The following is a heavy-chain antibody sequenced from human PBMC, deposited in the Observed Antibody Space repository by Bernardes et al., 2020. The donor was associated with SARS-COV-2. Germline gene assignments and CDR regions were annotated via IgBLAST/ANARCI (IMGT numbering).Heavy chain of an antibody. CDR1: GFTFSTYT. CDR2: ISSSSRFI. D-gene: IGHD3-3*01. CDR3: AKGSVDSDFWGGYYGIDF. V-gene: IGHV3-21*01. J-gene: IGHJ4*02. Sequence: GGSLRLSCVASGFTFSTYTMNWVRQAPGKGLEWVSSISSSSRFIYYTDSVTGRFTTSRDNAKNSLYLQVNSLRAADTAGYYCAKGSVDSDFWGGYYGIDFCSQGTLLTVYS.